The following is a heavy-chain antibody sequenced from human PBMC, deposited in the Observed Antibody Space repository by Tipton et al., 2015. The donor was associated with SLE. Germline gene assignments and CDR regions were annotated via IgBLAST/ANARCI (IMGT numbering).Heavy chain of an antibody. V-gene: IGHV4-31*03. J-gene: IGHJ3*02. CDR2: IYYSGNS. CDR1: GDSISSGGYY. CDR3: ARTLDALDI. Sequence: TLSLTCTVSGDSISSGGYYWTWIRQRPGEGREWIGYIYYSGNSYYNPSLKSRVTMSLYTSKNQFSLKLTAVTAADTAVYYCARTLDALDIWGQGTMVTVSS.